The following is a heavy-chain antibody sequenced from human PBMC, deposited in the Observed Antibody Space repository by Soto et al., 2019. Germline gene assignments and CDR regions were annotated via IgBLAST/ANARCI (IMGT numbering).Heavy chain of an antibody. Sequence: PVGSLRLSCAASGFTFSNYGMHWVRQAPGKGPEWVAVISYDGSNTHYADSVKGRFTISRDDSKNTLYLQMNSLRAEDTAVYYCARGLAYDSSGYYPYYFDYWGQGTLVTVSS. CDR3: ARGLAYDSSGYYPYYFDY. D-gene: IGHD3-22*01. J-gene: IGHJ4*02. V-gene: IGHV3-30*03. CDR2: ISYDGSNT. CDR1: GFTFSNYG.